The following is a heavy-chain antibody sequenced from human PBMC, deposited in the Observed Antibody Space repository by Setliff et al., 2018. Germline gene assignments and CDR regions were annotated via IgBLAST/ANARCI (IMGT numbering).Heavy chain of an antibody. CDR1: GGTFSSYA. V-gene: IGHV1-18*01. CDR2: INPNSGGT. Sequence: ASVKVSCKASGGTFSSYAISWVRQAPGQGLEWMGWINPNSGGTNYAQKFQGRVTLTTDTSTSTAYMELRSLTSDDSAFYYCARAPSVELVTIRTNSWFTYWGQGTLVTVSS. J-gene: IGHJ4*02. CDR3: ARAPSVELVTIRTNSWFTY. D-gene: IGHD5-18*01.